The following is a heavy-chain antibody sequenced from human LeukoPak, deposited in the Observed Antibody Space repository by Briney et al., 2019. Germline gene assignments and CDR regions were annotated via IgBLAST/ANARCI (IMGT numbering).Heavy chain of an antibody. D-gene: IGHD5-12*01. CDR1: GGSISSFY. Sequence: SETLSLTCTVSGGSISSFYWSWIRQPPGKGLEWIGYIYYSGSTNYNPSLKSRVTISVDTSKNQFSLKLSSVTAADTAVYYCARAPWPPYYFDYWGQGTLVTVSS. J-gene: IGHJ4*02. CDR2: IYYSGST. V-gene: IGHV4-59*08. CDR3: ARAPWPPYYFDY.